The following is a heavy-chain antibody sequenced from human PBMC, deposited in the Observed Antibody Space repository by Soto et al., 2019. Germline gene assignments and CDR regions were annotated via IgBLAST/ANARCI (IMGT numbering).Heavy chain of an antibody. CDR1: GYTFSKYS. Sequence: ASVKVSCKASGYTFSKYSMHWVRQAPGQGLEWMGIINPSDGSTTYAQKFQGRVTMTRDTSTSTVYMELSSLGSEDTAIYYCAADRRYYDSSGYYYDAFDIWGQGTMVTVSS. CDR3: AADRRYYDSSGYYYDAFDI. J-gene: IGHJ3*02. CDR2: INPSDGST. D-gene: IGHD3-22*01. V-gene: IGHV1-46*01.